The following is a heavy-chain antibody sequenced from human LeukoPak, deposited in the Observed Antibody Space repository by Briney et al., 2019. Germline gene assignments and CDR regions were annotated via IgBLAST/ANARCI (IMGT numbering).Heavy chain of an antibody. CDR3: ARDPPAVLIDTYG. CDR2: VYSGGST. V-gene: IGHV3-66*01. CDR1: GFIVTNNY. D-gene: IGHD2-8*01. Sequence: GGSLRLSCTASGFIVTNNYINWVRQAPGKGLERVSLVYSGGSTYYADSVKGRFTISRDNSKNMVYLQMNCLRAEDTAMYYCARDPPAVLIDTYGWGQGTLVTVSS. J-gene: IGHJ4*02.